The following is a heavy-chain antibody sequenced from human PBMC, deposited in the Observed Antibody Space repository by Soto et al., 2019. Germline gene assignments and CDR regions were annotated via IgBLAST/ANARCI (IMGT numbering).Heavy chain of an antibody. V-gene: IGHV3-53*01. CDR1: GFSVSSSD. CDR3: GTSSRKDYHFAMDV. CDR2: IYSGGST. D-gene: IGHD6-6*01. J-gene: IGHJ6*02. Sequence: GGSLRLSCAASGFSVSSSDMSWVRQVPGEGLEWVSVIYSGGSTHDADYVKGRFSVSRDTSKNTVDLQMNSLRVDDTAVYYCGTSSRKDYHFAMDVWGQGTAVTVSS.